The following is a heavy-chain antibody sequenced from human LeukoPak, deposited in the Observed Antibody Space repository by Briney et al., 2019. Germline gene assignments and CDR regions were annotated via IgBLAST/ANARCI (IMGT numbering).Heavy chain of an antibody. J-gene: IGHJ6*02. Sequence: GGSLRLSCAASGFTFSGYAMSWVRQAPGRGPEWVSAIIGSGGSTYYADSVRGRFTISRDNSKNTLYLQMNSLRVEDTAVYYCAKRGYCSGGNCQYYFYYGLDVWGQGTTVTVSS. CDR3: AKRGYCSGGNCQYYFYYGLDV. D-gene: IGHD2-15*01. CDR1: GFTFSGYA. CDR2: IIGSGGST. V-gene: IGHV3-23*01.